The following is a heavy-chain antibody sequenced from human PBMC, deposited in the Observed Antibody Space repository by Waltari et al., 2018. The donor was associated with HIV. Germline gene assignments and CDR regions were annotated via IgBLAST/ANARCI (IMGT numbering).Heavy chain of an antibody. CDR2: IKEERCLE. J-gene: IGHJ4*02. Sequence: EVQLVESGGGLVQPGGSLRLSCAASGFTFSGYWMSWVRQAPGKGLEWGANIKEERCLEYYVDSVKGRFTISRDNPKNLLFLQMNSLRVEDTAVYYCVRDGPFVDVEYWGQGTLVTVSS. V-gene: IGHV3-7*01. CDR1: GFTFSGYW. D-gene: IGHD5-12*01. CDR3: VRDGPFVDVEY.